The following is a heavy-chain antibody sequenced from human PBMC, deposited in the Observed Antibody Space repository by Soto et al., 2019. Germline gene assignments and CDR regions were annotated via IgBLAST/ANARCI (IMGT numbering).Heavy chain of an antibody. CDR2: IRSKVDGGTT. J-gene: IGHJ4*02. D-gene: IGHD3-22*01. Sequence: GGSLRLSCAASGFTFTKAWMSWVRQAPGKGLEWVGRIRSKVDGGTTDYAALVKGRFSISRDDSTRTVFLQMTGLKTEDTAVYYCATDGNYYDTNGYSWGQGTRVTVSS. CDR3: ATDGNYYDTNGYS. CDR1: GFTFTKAW. V-gene: IGHV3-15*01.